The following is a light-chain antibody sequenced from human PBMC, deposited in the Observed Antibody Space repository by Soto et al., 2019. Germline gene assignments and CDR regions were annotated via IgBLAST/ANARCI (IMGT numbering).Light chain of an antibody. V-gene: IGKV3-15*01. J-gene: IGKJ4*01. CDR1: QSVYSN. CDR3: QPYNNWPLT. CDR2: DAS. Sequence: EIVMTQSPVTLSVSPGEGVTLSCRASQSVYSNLAWYQQKPGQAPRLLIYDASARATDIPARFSGSGSGTDFTLTVSRLPSEDFAVYYWQPYNNWPLTFRGGTKVEIK.